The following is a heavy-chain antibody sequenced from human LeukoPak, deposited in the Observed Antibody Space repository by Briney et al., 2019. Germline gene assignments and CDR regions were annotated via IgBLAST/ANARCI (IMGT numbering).Heavy chain of an antibody. J-gene: IGHJ4*02. CDR1: GFTVSSNY. CDR2: ISYDGSNK. Sequence: GGSLRLSCAASGFTVSSNYMSWVRQAPGKGLEWVAVISYDGSNKYYADSVKGRFTISRDNSKNTLYLQMNSLRAEDTAVYYCAKDSATGGLDYWGQGTLVTVSS. V-gene: IGHV3-30*18. D-gene: IGHD3-10*01. CDR3: AKDSATGGLDY.